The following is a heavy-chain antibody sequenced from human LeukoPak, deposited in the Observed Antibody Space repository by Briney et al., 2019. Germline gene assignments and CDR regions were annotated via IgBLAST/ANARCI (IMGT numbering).Heavy chain of an antibody. CDR3: ARDGGYFY. V-gene: IGHV4-39*07. Sequence: PSETLSLTCTVSGGSISSSSYYWGWIRQPPGKGLEWIGSIYYSGSTYYNPSLKSRVTISVDTSKNQFSLKLSSVTAADTAVYYCARDGGYFYWGQGTLVTVSS. CDR1: GGSISSSSYY. D-gene: IGHD4-23*01. J-gene: IGHJ4*02. CDR2: IYYSGST.